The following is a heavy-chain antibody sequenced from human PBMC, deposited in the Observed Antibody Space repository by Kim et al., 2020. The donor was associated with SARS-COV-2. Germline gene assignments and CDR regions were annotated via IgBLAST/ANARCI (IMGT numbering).Heavy chain of an antibody. CDR3: THPRCDFASRSQSDC. CDR2: INTRAQSFAT. Sequence: GGSLRLSCAASGFTFSDFNIHWVRQASGKGLEWVGRINTRAQSFATTYGASLKGRFTISRDDSKSTAYLQMNSLKTEDTAIYYCTHPRCDFASRSQSDCWGQGTLVTVSS. D-gene: IGHD3-10*01. CDR1: GFTFSDFN. V-gene: IGHV3-73*01. J-gene: IGHJ4*02.